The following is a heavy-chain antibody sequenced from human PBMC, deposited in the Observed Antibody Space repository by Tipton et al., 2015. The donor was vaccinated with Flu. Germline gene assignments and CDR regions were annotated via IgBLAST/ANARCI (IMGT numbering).Heavy chain of an antibody. V-gene: IGHV4-38-2*01. CDR1: GDYIGSRYY. CDR2: IHRSGST. D-gene: IGHD4-11*01. CDR3: ARRDYSNYVSEPKNWFDP. J-gene: IGHJ5*02. Sequence: TLSLTCSVSGDYIGSRYYWGWIRQPPGQGLEWIGNIHRSGSTYRNPSLESRVIMSVDTSKNQFSLKLSSVTAADTAVYYRARRDYSNYVSEPKNWFDPWGQGVLVTVSS.